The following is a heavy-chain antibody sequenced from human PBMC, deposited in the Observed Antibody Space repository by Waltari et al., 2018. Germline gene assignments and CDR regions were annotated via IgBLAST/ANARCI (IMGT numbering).Heavy chain of an antibody. V-gene: IGHV3-7*01. CDR3: TRGGDDSSWYWRN. CDR2: INQDGSEK. CDR1: GFTLSKNW. D-gene: IGHD6-13*01. Sequence: EVQLVESGGGLVQPGGSLRLSCAASGFTLSKNWMTWVRQAPGKGLEWVANINQDGSEKYSVESVKGRFTISRDNAKNSLYLQLNSLRADDTAVYYCTRGGDDSSWYWRNWGQGTLVTVSS. J-gene: IGHJ4*02.